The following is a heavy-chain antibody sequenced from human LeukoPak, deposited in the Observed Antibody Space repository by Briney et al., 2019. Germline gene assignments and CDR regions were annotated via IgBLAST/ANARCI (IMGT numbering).Heavy chain of an antibody. CDR1: GFTFSSSW. V-gene: IGHV3-74*01. D-gene: IGHD3-10*01. J-gene: IGHJ4*02. CDR2: MNGDWGTT. CDR3: SRAGSFRFDY. Sequence: GGSLRLSCAGSGFTFSSSWLHWVRQAPGGGLVWLSGMNGDWGTTNYADSVKGRFTISRDNAKNTLYLQMNSLTVEDTAVYYCSRAGSFRFDYWGQGTLVTVSS.